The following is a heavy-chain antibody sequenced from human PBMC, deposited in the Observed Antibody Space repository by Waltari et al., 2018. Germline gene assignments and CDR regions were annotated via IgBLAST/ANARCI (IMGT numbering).Heavy chain of an antibody. J-gene: IGHJ5*02. CDR3: TRHLNGDYEDLNWFDP. CDR1: GFTVSSHY. V-gene: IGHV3-53*01. Sequence: EVQLVESGGGLIQPGGSLRLSCAASGFTVSSHYMSWVRQAPGKGLGWVLVIYSGGSKYYADSVKGRFTISRDNSKNTLYLQMNSLKTEDTAVYYCTRHLNGDYEDLNWFDPWGQGTLVTVSS. D-gene: IGHD4-17*01. CDR2: IYSGGSK.